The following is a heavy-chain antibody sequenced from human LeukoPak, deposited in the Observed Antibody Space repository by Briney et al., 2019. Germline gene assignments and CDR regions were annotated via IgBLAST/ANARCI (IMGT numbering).Heavy chain of an antibody. D-gene: IGHD3-3*01. J-gene: IGHJ4*02. CDR1: GFIFSSYA. CDR2: ISYDGSNT. Sequence: GGSLRLSCAASGFIFSSYAMHWVRQAPGKGLEWVAVISYDGSNTDYADSVKGRFTISRDNSKNTLYLQMNSLRAEDTAVYYCARCRGYNFWSGSAVDYWGQGTLVTVSS. CDR3: ARCRGYNFWSGSAVDY. V-gene: IGHV3-30-3*01.